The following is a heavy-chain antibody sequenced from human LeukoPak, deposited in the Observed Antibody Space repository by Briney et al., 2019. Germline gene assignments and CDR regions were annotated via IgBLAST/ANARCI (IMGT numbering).Heavy chain of an antibody. CDR3: ARRPMNYYDSSGYYADEGY. CDR2: ISSSGSTI. D-gene: IGHD3-22*01. CDR1: GFTFSDYY. Sequence: PGGSLRLSCAASGFTFSDYYMSWIRQAPGKGLEWVSYISSSGSTIYYADSVKGRFTISRDNAKNSLYLQMNSLRAEDTAVYYCARRPMNYYDSSGYYADEGYWGQGTLVTVSS. V-gene: IGHV3-11*01. J-gene: IGHJ4*02.